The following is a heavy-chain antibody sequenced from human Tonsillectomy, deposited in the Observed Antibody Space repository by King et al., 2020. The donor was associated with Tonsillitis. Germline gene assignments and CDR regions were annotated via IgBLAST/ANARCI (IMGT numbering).Heavy chain of an antibody. V-gene: IGHV1-2*02. CDR2: INPGSGGT. J-gene: IGHJ3*02. CDR1: GYTFTGYY. D-gene: IGHD3-16*01. CDR3: AALGRWDGFDI. Sequence: QLVQSGAEVEKPGASLKVSCKASGYTFTGYYIHWVRQAPGQGLEWMGWINPGSGGTYYAQKFQGRVTMTRDTSISTAYMELTSLKSDETAVYYCAALGRWDGFDIWGQGTMVTVSS.